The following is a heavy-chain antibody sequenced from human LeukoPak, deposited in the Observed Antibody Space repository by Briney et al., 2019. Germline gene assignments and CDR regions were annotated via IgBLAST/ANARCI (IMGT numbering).Heavy chain of an antibody. D-gene: IGHD3-9*01. CDR3: AREKTFYNILTGYKRGGYYFDY. V-gene: IGHV3-21*01. CDR1: GFTFSSYG. J-gene: IGHJ4*02. CDR2: ISSSSSYI. Sequence: PGRSLRLSCAASGFTFSSYGMHWVRQAPGKGLEWVSSISSSSSYIYYADSVKGRFTISRDNAKNSLYLQMNSLRAEDTAVYYCAREKTFYNILTGYKRGGYYFDYWGQGTLVTVSS.